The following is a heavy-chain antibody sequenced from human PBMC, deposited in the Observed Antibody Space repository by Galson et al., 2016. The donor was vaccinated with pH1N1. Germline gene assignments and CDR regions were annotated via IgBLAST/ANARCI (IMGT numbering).Heavy chain of an antibody. CDR3: AKNGTSIFGVITSPGHNYDVDV. J-gene: IGHJ6*03. CDR2: ISASGTIT. V-gene: IGHV3-23*01. D-gene: IGHD3-3*01. CDR1: GFSVSTYA. Sequence: SLRLSCAASGFSVSTYAMSWVRQAPGKGLEWVSAISASGTITYYADSVKGRYIISRDNSGNTLYLQMNSLRAEDTAAYYCAKNGTSIFGVITSPGHNYDVDVWGQGTTVIVSS.